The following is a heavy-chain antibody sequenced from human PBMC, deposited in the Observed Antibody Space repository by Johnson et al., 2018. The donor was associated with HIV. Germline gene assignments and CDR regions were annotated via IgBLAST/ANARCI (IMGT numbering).Heavy chain of an antibody. CDR2: IKQDGSEK. CDR3: TTDTHPDAFDI. V-gene: IGHV3-7*03. Sequence: VQLVESGGRLVQPGGSLGLSCAASGFTFSRFWMTWVRQAPGKGLEWVANIKQDGSEKYYADSVKGRFIISKDYAENSLHLQMDSLRAEDTAVYYCTTDTHPDAFDIWGQGTMVTVSS. CDR1: GFTFSRFW. J-gene: IGHJ3*02.